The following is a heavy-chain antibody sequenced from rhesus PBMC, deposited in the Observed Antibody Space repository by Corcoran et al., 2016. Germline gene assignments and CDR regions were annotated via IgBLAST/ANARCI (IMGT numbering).Heavy chain of an antibody. CDR3: ASGSSYVHDWYFDL. CDR1: GYTFTDYY. CDR2: INPYNGNT. Sequence: QVQLVQSGAEVKKPGSSVKVSCKASGYTFTDYYMHWVRQSPQQGLEWMGWINPYNGNTKYAQKFQGRVTMTRDTSTSTAYMELSSLRSEDTAVYYCASGSSYVHDWYFDLWGPGTPITISS. V-gene: IGHV1S2*01. J-gene: IGHJ2*01. D-gene: IGHD4-29*01.